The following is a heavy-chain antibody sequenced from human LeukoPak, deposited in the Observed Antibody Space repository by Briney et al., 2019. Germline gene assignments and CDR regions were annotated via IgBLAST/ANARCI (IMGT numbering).Heavy chain of an antibody. CDR2: ISTTGGKT. CDR3: AKGQNSGYQNWFDP. Sequence: GGSLRLSCAASGFTFGSYTMNWVRQAPGKGLEWVSGISTTGGKTYYADSVMGRFTISRDNSRNILYLQMNSLRAEDTAVYYCAKGQNSGYQNWFDPWGQGTLVTVSS. CDR1: GFTFGSYT. V-gene: IGHV3-23*05. J-gene: IGHJ5*02. D-gene: IGHD5-12*01.